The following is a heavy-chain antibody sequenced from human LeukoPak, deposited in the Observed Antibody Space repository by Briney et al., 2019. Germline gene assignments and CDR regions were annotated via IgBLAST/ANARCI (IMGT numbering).Heavy chain of an antibody. CDR1: GGSISRSAYY. CDR2: IFSSGSTNYNPPLKSGST. CDR3: ARERDGYRTYYYYYMDV. Sequence: SGTLCLTCIVPGGSISRSAYYWSCIRQPAGKGLEWIGRIFSSGSTNYNPPLKSGSTNYNPSLKSRVTISRGTSKNQFSLKLTSVTAADTAMYYCARERDGYRTYYYYYMDVWGEGTTVTVSS. D-gene: IGHD5-24*01. V-gene: IGHV4-61*02. J-gene: IGHJ6*03.